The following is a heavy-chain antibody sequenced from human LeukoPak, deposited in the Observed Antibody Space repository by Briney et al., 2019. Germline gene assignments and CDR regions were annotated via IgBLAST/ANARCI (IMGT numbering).Heavy chain of an antibody. J-gene: IGHJ3*02. CDR1: GFTFSSYW. CDR3: ARVNSPNTMIAMWSGAFDI. Sequence: PGGSLRLSCAASGFTFSSYWMSWVRQAPGKGLEWVANIKQDGSEKYYVDSVKGRFTISRDNAKISLYLQMNSLRAEDTAVYYCARVNSPNTMIAMWSGAFDIWGQGTMVTVSS. D-gene: IGHD3-22*01. V-gene: IGHV3-7*01. CDR2: IKQDGSEK.